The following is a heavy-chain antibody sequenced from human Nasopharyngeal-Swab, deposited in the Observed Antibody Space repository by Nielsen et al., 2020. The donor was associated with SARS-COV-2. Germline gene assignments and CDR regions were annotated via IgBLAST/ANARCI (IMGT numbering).Heavy chain of an antibody. CDR1: GFTFSSYA. J-gene: IGHJ4*02. V-gene: IGHV3-23*01. CDR2: ISGSGGST. Sequence: GGSLRLSCAASGFTFSSYAMSWVRQAPGKGLEWASAISGSGGSTYYADSVKGRFTISRDNSKNTLYLQMNSLRAEDTAVYYCAQTSIGMATIRGVLPYWGQGTLVTVSS. CDR3: AQTSIGMATIRGVLPY. D-gene: IGHD5-24*01.